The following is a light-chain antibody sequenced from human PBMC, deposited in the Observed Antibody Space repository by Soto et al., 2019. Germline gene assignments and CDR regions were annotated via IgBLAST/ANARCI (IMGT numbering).Light chain of an antibody. CDR3: QQYGSSPQT. J-gene: IGKJ1*01. CDR1: PSVSGSN. Sequence: EIVLRQSPGTLSLYQGERATLSCRASPSVSGSNLAWYQQKPGQAPRLVIYGASSRATGIPDRFSGSGSGTDFTLTISRLEPEDFAVYYCQQYGSSPQTFGQGTKVDIK. V-gene: IGKV3-20*01. CDR2: GAS.